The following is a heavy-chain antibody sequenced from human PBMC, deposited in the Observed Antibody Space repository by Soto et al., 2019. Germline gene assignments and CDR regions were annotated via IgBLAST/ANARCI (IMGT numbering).Heavy chain of an antibody. D-gene: IGHD1-20*01. CDR2: ISSSSSTI. CDR1: GFTFSSYS. V-gene: IGHV3-48*01. J-gene: IGHJ4*02. Sequence: EVQLVESGGGLVQPGGSLRLSCAASGFTFSSYSMNWVRQAPGKGLEWVSYISSSSSTIYYADSVKGRFTISRDNAKNSLYLQMNSLRAEDTAVYYCAITITGKVRAFDYWGQGTLATVSS. CDR3: AITITGKVRAFDY.